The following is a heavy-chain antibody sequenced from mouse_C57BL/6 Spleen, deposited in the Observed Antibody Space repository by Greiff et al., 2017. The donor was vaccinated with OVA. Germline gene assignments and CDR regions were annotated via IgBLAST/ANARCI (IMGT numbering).Heavy chain of an antibody. CDR2: ISGGGGNT. D-gene: IGHD1-1*01. CDR3: ARQGFYYDGSSPAWFAY. V-gene: IGHV5-9*01. Sequence: EVKLRESGGGLVKPGGSLKLSCAASGFTFSSYTMSWVRQTPEKRLEWVATISGGGGNTYYPASVKGRFTISSDNAKNTLYLQRSSLRSEDTALYYCARQGFYYDGSSPAWFAYWGQGTLVTVSA. CDR1: GFTFSSYT. J-gene: IGHJ3*01.